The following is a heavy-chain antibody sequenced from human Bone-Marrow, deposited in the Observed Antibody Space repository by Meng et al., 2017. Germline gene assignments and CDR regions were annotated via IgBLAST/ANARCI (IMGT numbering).Heavy chain of an antibody. J-gene: IGHJ5*02. Sequence: SVKVSFQASGYTFTSYGISWLRQAPGQGREGVGWISAYNGNTNYEQKLQGRVTMTTDTSTSTAYMELRSLRAGDTAVYYCSRGRGSGKLGFDPWGQGTLVTVSS. CDR2: ISAYNGNT. V-gene: IGHV1-18*01. CDR3: SRGRGSGKLGFDP. D-gene: IGHD3-10*01. CDR1: GYTFTSYG.